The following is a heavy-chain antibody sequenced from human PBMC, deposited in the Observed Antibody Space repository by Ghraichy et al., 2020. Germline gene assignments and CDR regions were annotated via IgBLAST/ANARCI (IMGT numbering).Heavy chain of an antibody. Sequence: SETLSLTCIVSGGPISSYYWSWIRQPPGKGLEWIGYVYYSGSTNYNPSLKSRVTISVDTSKNQFSLKLTSVTAADTAVYYCARGGYSYGYGNYYYYMDVWGKGTTVTVSS. V-gene: IGHV4-59*01. CDR3: ARGGYSYGYGNYYYYMDV. CDR1: GGPISSYY. J-gene: IGHJ6*03. CDR2: VYYSGST. D-gene: IGHD5-18*01.